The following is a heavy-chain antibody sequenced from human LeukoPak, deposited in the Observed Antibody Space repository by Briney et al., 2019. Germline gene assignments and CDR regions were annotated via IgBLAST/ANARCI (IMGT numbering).Heavy chain of an antibody. CDR2: IIPIFGTA. D-gene: IGHD5-12*01. CDR3: ARDSVSQKDIVATIGDY. CDR1: GGTFSSYA. V-gene: IGHV1-69*05. Sequence: GASVKVSCKASGGTFSSYAISWVRQAPGQGLEWMGRIIPIFGTANYARKFQGRVTITTDESTSTAYMELSSLRSEDTAVYYCARDSVSQKDIVATIGDYWGQGTLVTVSS. J-gene: IGHJ4*02.